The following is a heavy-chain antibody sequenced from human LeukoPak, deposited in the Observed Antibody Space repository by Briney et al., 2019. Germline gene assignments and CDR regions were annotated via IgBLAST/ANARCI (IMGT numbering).Heavy chain of an antibody. Sequence: RGSLRHSCAASGFTFFSYAMSWVRQALGKGLLWVSRIISAGSGTTYADSVKRRFTISRDNSKNTLYLQMNSLRDEDAAVYHCTRVQAGRSGLMDVWGRGTTVTVSS. CDR3: TRVQAGRSGLMDV. V-gene: IGHV3-74*01. CDR1: GFTFFSYA. J-gene: IGHJ6*02. CDR2: IISAGSGT. D-gene: IGHD2-8*02.